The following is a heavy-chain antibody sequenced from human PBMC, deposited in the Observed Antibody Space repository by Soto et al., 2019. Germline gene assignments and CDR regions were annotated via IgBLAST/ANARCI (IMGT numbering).Heavy chain of an antibody. J-gene: IGHJ4*02. V-gene: IGHV3-30*18. CDR1: GFTFSDYA. CDR3: AKGGRQWLVTSDFNY. Sequence: VQLVESGGGVVQPGRSLRLSCAASGFTFSDYAMHWVRQAPGKGLEWVAVVSLDGRNTHYADSVKGRFTISRDSSKNTGSLEMASLRAEDTAVYYCAKGGRQWLVTSDFNYWGQGALVTVSS. D-gene: IGHD6-19*01. CDR2: VSLDGRNT.